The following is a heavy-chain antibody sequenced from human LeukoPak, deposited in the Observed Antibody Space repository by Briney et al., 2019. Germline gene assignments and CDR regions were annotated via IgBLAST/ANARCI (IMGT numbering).Heavy chain of an antibody. CDR1: GYTFTSYY. CDR3: ERDGQWCSSTSCYFWRGNWFDP. Sequence: ASVKVSCKASGYTFTSYYMHWVRQAPGQGLEWMGIINPSGGSTSYAQKFQGRVTMTRDTSTSTVYMELSSLRSEDTAVYYCERDGQWCSSTSCYFWRGNWFDPWGQGTLVTVSS. D-gene: IGHD2-2*01. V-gene: IGHV1-46*01. CDR2: INPSGGST. J-gene: IGHJ5*02.